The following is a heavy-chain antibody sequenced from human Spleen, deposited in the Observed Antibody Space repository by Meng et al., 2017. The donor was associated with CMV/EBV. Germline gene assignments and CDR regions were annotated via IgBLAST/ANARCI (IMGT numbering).Heavy chain of an antibody. CDR1: GYTFTGYY. Sequence: ASVKVSCKASGYTFTGYYIHWVRQAPGQGLEWMGWINPNSGGANYVQKFQGRVTMTRDTSISTAYMELSRLRFDDTAMYYCAMLSTPPTGTPSFYFDYWGQGTLVTVS. J-gene: IGHJ4*02. CDR3: AMLSTPPTGTPSFYFDY. V-gene: IGHV1-2*02. D-gene: IGHD1-1*01. CDR2: INPNSGGA.